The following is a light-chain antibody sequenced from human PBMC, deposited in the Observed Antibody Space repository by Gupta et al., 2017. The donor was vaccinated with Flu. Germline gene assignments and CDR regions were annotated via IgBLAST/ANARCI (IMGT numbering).Light chain of an antibody. CDR1: NNDFATSNF. CDR3: SSFTLTSPVI. V-gene: IGLV2-14*01. CDR2: EVT. J-gene: IGLJ2*01. Sequence: TNNDFATSNFVSWYQQHPGKAPKLLIYEVTDRPSGVSIRFSGSKSGNTASLTISGLQTEDEADYYCSSFTLTSPVIFGGGTRLTVL.